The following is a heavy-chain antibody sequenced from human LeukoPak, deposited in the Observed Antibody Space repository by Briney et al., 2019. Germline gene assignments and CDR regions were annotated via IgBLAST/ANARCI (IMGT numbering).Heavy chain of an antibody. Sequence: GSLRLSCAASGFTFSSYAMRWVRQAPGKGLEWVSAISGSDGSTYYADSVKGRFTISRDNSKNTLYLQMNSLRAGDTAVYYCAKDKIVVVVAATDAFDLWGQGTMVTVSS. CDR3: AKDKIVVVVAATDAFDL. J-gene: IGHJ3*01. CDR2: ISGSDGST. V-gene: IGHV3-23*01. CDR1: GFTFSSYA. D-gene: IGHD2-15*01.